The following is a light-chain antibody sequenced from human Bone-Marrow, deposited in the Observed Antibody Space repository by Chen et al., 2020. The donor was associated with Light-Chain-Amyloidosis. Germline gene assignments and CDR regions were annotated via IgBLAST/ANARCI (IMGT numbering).Light chain of an antibody. CDR2: DDG. CDR1: NIGSTS. Sequence: SYVLTQPSSVSVAPGQTATIACGGNNIGSTSVHWYQQTPGQAPLLVVYDDGDRPSGIPERLSGSNSVNTATLTISRVEAGDEADYYCQVWDRSSDRPVFGGGTKLTVL. J-gene: IGLJ3*02. CDR3: QVWDRSSDRPV. V-gene: IGLV3-21*02.